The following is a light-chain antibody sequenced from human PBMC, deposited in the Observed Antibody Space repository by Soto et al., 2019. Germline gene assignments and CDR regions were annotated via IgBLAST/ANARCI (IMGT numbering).Light chain of an antibody. CDR3: QQAASCPLT. V-gene: IGKV1-12*01. CDR1: QGSKNW. Sequence: DLQIIQSRTNVYPSVRGRVNINCRASQGSKNWLAWYQQKPGKAPNLPIYTGSSLQSGVPSRFSGSGSGTDFTLTINSLQPEDFAAYYCQQAASCPLTFGQGTRLEIK. J-gene: IGKJ5*01. CDR2: TGS.